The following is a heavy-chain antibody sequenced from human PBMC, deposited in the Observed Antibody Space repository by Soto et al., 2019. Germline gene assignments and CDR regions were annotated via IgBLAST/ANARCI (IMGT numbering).Heavy chain of an antibody. V-gene: IGHV1-18*04. CDR2: ISDNSGNT. CDR1: GFIFNNYA. CDR3: ATAGNYDSSGRDF. Sequence: QVQLVQSGAEVKKPGASVKVSCKAFGFIFNNYAISWVRQAPGQGLEGMGWISDNSGNTNYAQKLQGRVTRTTATSTSTAYMELSSLRSDDTAVYYCATAGNYDSSGRDFWGQGTLVTVSS. J-gene: IGHJ4*02. D-gene: IGHD3-22*01.